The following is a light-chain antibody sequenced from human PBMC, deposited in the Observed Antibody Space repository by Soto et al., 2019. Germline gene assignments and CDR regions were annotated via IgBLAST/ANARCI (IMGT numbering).Light chain of an antibody. Sequence: QSVLTQPPSASGTPGQRVTISCSGSSSNIGSNSVNWYQQLPGTAPKLLMYSSNQRPSGVPDRFSGSKSGTSASLAISGRQSEDEADYDGAAWDDSLNGVVFGGGTKVTVL. J-gene: IGLJ2*01. CDR2: SSN. V-gene: IGLV1-44*01. CDR1: SSNIGSNS. CDR3: AAWDDSLNGVV.